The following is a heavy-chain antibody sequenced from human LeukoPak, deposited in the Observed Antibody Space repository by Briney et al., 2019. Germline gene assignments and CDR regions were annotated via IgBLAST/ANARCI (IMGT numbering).Heavy chain of an antibody. V-gene: IGHV4-30-2*01. D-gene: IGHD6-13*01. CDR3: ARAAGADEMYRLFDP. CDR2: FSGDGGYNRGRT. CDR1: VVFINSGCYP. J-gene: IGHJ5*02. Sequence: SHTLSLTRAVSVVFINSGCYPWTWIRQPPGKGLGLVGYFSGDGGYNRGRTYSKPSLKDRVSISVHRSKHQFSLKLTSVTAAHTAIYYCARAAGADEMYRLFDPWGPGILVIVSS.